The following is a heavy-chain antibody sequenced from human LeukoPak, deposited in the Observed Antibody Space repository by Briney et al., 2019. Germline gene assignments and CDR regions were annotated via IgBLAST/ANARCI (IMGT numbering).Heavy chain of an antibody. CDR2: INHSGST. D-gene: IGHD4-17*01. J-gene: IGHJ4*02. V-gene: IGHV4-39*07. Sequence: LETLSLTCTVSGDSISGCNHYWGWIRQPPGKGLEWIGEINHSGSTNYNPSLKSRVTISVDTSKSQFSLKLSSVTAADTAVYYCASPYDYGDYGGWGQGTLVTVSS. CDR3: ASPYDYGDYGG. CDR1: GDSISGCNHY.